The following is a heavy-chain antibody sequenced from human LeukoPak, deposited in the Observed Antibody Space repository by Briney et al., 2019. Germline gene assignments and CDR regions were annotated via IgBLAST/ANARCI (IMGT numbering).Heavy chain of an antibody. Sequence: ASVKVSCKASGYTFTGYYMHWVRQAPGQGLEWMGWINPNSGGTNYAQKFQGRVTMTRDTSTSTAYMELSRLRSDDTAVYYCARTEYYYDSSGQANWFDPWGQGTLVTVSS. CDR2: INPNSGGT. J-gene: IGHJ5*02. CDR1: GYTFTGYY. D-gene: IGHD3-22*01. V-gene: IGHV1-2*02. CDR3: ARTEYYYDSSGQANWFDP.